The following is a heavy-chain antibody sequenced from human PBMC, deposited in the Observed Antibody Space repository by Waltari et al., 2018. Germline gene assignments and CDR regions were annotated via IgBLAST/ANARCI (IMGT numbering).Heavy chain of an antibody. CDR3: ARGIGYCTSTNCYPRPLYFDY. Sequence: QVQLQEWGPGLVKPAETLSLHCTVSGGSISSYYGGWSRQPAGKGLEWIGRIYTSGTTNYTPSLKSRVTMSVDTSKNQFSLNLSSVTAAATAVYYCARGIGYCTSTNCYPRPLYFDYWGQGTLVTVSS. CDR1: GGSISSYY. J-gene: IGHJ4*02. V-gene: IGHV4-4*07. CDR2: IYTSGTT. D-gene: IGHD2-2*01.